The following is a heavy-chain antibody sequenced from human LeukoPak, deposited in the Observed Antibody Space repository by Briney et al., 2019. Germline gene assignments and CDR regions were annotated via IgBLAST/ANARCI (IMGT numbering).Heavy chain of an antibody. D-gene: IGHD3-22*01. Sequence: GESLKISCKGSGSRFIAYWIGWVRQMPGKGLEWMGIIYPGDSDTRYSPSFQGQVTISADKSISTAYLQWGSLKASDTAIYYCARQGYYNGSGYDWGQGTLVTVSS. J-gene: IGHJ4*02. CDR3: ARQGYYNGSGYD. V-gene: IGHV5-51*01. CDR2: IYPGDSDT. CDR1: GSRFIAYW.